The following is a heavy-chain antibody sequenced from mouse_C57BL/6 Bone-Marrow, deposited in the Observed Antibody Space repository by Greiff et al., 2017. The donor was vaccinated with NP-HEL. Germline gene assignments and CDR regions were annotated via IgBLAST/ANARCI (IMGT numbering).Heavy chain of an antibody. CDR1: GYTFTDYE. V-gene: IGHV1-15*01. Sequence: VQLQQSGAELVRPGASVTLSCKASGYTFTDYEMHWVKQTPVHGLEWIGAIDPETGGTAYNQKFKGKAILTADKSSSTAYMELRSLTSEDSAVYYCTRKTHYSLYWGQGTTLTVSS. CDR3: TRKTHYSLY. D-gene: IGHD2-12*01. J-gene: IGHJ2*01. CDR2: IDPETGGT.